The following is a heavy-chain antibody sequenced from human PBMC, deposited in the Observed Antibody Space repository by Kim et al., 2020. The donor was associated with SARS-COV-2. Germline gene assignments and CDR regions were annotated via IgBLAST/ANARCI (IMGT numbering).Heavy chain of an antibody. J-gene: IGHJ6*02. CDR1: GYTFTSYG. D-gene: IGHD3-10*01. CDR3: ARDTHISIWFGELLKKGSGMDV. CDR2: ISAYNGNT. Sequence: ASVKVSCEASGYTFTSYGISWVRQAPGQGLEWMGWISAYNGNTNYAQKLQGRVTMTKDTSTTTAYIELRSLRSDDTAVYYCARDTHISIWFGELLKKGSGMDVWGQGTTVTVSS. V-gene: IGHV1-18*01.